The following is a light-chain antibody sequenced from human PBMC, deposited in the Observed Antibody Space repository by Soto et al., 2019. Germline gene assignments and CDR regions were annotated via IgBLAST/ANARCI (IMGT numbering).Light chain of an antibody. CDR3: SSYTSSTTLI. Sequence: QSALTQPASVSGSPGQSITISCSGTSSDVGGYNYVSWYQQHPGKAPKLMMYEVSNRPSGVSDRFSGSKSGNTASLTISGLQAEXEADYFCSSYTSSTTLIFGGGTKVTV. CDR2: EVS. J-gene: IGLJ2*01. V-gene: IGLV2-14*01. CDR1: SSDVGGYNY.